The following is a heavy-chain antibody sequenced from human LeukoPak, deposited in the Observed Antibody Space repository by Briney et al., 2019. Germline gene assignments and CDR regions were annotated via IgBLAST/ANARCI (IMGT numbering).Heavy chain of an antibody. CDR3: AKDRGSYFDY. CDR2: INTNTGNP. D-gene: IGHD1-26*01. CDR1: GYTFTTYH. V-gene: IGHV7-4-1*02. J-gene: IGHJ4*02. Sequence: ASVKVSCKASGYTFTTYHMNWVRQAPGQGLEWTGWINTNTGNPTYAQGFTGRFVFSLDTSVSTAYLQISSLEAEDTAVYYCAKDRGSYFDYWGQGTLVTVSS.